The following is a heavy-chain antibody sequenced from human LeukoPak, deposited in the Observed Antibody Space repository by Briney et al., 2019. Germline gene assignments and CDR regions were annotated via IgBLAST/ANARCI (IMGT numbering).Heavy chain of an antibody. CDR1: GFTFSSYA. V-gene: IGHV3-23*01. CDR2: ISGSGGST. J-gene: IGHJ4*02. CDR3: AKGNYDFWSGEAYYFDY. D-gene: IGHD3-3*01. Sequence: QSGGSLRLSCAASGFTFSSYAMSWVRQAPGKGLEWVSAISGSGGSTYYADSVKGRFTISRDNSKNTLYLQMSSLRAEDTAVYYCAKGNYDFWSGEAYYFDYWGQGTLVTVSS.